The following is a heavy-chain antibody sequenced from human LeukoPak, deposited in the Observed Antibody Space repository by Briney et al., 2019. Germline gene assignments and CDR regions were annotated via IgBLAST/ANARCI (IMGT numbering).Heavy chain of an antibody. CDR3: ARAPWGGYDRDWFDP. Sequence: ASVKVSCKASGYTFTSYAMHWVRQAPGQRLEWMGWINAGNGNTKYSQKFQGRVAITRDTSASTAYMELSSLGSEDTAVYYCARAPWGGYDRDWFDPWGQGTLVTVSS. CDR2: INAGNGNT. CDR1: GYTFTSYA. D-gene: IGHD5-12*01. J-gene: IGHJ5*02. V-gene: IGHV1-3*01.